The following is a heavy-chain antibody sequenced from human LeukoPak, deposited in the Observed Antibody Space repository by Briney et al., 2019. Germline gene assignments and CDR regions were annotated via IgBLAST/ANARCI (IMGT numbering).Heavy chain of an antibody. J-gene: IGHJ4*02. CDR3: AKGIRRYPEPSSWSCFDY. V-gene: IGHV3-23*01. D-gene: IGHD6-13*01. CDR1: GFTFSSYA. Sequence: GGSLRLSCAASGFTFSSYAVSWVRQAPGKGLEWVSAISGSGGSTYYADSVKGRFTISRDNSKNTLYLQMNSLRAEDTAVYYFAKGIRRYPEPSSWSCFDYWGQGTLVTVSS. CDR2: ISGSGGST.